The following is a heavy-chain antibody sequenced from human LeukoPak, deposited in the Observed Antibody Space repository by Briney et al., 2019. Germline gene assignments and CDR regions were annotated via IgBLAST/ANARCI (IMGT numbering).Heavy chain of an antibody. CDR1: GFTFSTYW. Sequence: GSLRLSCAASGFTFSTYWMDWVRQAPGRGLEWVADIKEDGSDKYSVDSVKGRFTISRDNAKNSLYLQMNSLRAEDTAVYYCARDTYRFFDLWGRGTLVTVSS. V-gene: IGHV3-7*01. CDR3: ARDTYRFFDL. CDR2: IKEDGSDK. J-gene: IGHJ2*01.